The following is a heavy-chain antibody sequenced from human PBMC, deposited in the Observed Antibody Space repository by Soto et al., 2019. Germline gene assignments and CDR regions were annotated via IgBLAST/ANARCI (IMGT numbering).Heavy chain of an antibody. CDR1: GFTFSNAW. D-gene: IGHD3-9*01. CDR3: TTDFVSFDWPDDY. J-gene: IGHJ4*02. Sequence: EVQLVESGGGLVKPGGSLRLSCAASGFTFSNAWMSWVRQAPGKGLEWVGRIKSKTDGGTTEYAAPVKVRFTIARDNSKNKLYLQMNSLKTNDTAVDYCTTDFVSFDWPDDYWGQGTLVTVSS. V-gene: IGHV3-15*01. CDR2: IKSKTDGGTT.